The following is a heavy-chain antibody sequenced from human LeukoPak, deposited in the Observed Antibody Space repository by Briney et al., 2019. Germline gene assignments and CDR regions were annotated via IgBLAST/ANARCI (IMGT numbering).Heavy chain of an antibody. V-gene: IGHV3-30*04. D-gene: IGHD1-26*01. CDR1: GFTFSSYA. J-gene: IGHJ6*03. CDR2: ISYDGSNK. Sequence: GESLRLSCAASGFTFSSYAMHWVRQAPGKGLEWVAVISYDGSNKYYADSVKGRFTISRDNAKNSLYLQMNSLRAEDTAVYYCARDPYSGAYYEGYYYYMDVWGKGTTVTVSS. CDR3: ARDPYSGAYYEGYYYYMDV.